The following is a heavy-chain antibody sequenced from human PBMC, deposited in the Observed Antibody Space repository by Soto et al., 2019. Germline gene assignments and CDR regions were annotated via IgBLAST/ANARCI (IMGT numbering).Heavy chain of an antibody. J-gene: IGHJ4*02. CDR2: IGPDLSKI. D-gene: IGHD1-1*01. CDR1: GFIFSSHW. V-gene: IGHV3-74*01. CDR3: VRDNNWSYDD. Sequence: PGGALRLSCAASGFIFSSHWMHWVRQAPGKGLVWVSHIGPDLSKIRDADSVQGRFTISSDNARNTLYLKMNSLGDEDTAVYYCVRDNNWSYDDWGQGILV.